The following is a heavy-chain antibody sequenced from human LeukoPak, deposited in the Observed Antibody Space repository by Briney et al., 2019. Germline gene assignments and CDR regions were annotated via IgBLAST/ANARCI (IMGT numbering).Heavy chain of an antibody. CDR2: INPSGGST. CDR3: AGGMNSGSYFKGKDAFDI. V-gene: IGHV1-46*01. CDR1: GYTFTSYY. J-gene: IGHJ3*02. D-gene: IGHD1-26*01. Sequence: ASVKVSCKASGYTFTSYYMHWVRQAPGQGLEWMGIINPSGGSTSYAQKFQGRVTMTRDTSTSTVYMELSSLRSEDTAVYYCAGGMNSGSYFKGKDAFDIWGQGTMVTVSS.